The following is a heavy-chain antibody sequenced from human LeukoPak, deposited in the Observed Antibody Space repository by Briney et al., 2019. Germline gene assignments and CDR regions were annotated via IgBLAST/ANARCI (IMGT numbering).Heavy chain of an antibody. CDR3: ARVGAMNYFDY. D-gene: IGHD1-26*01. CDR2: INHSGST. J-gene: IGHJ4*02. V-gene: IGHV4-34*01. Sequence: PSETLSLTCAVYGGSFSGYYWSWIRQPPGKGLEWIGEINHSGSTNYNPSLKSRVTISVDTSKNQFSLKLSSVTAADTAVYYCARVGAMNYFDYWGQGTLVTVSS. CDR1: GGSFSGYY.